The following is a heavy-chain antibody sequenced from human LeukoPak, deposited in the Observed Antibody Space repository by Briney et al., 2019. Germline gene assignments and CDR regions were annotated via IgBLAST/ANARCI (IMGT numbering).Heavy chain of an antibody. D-gene: IGHD6-13*01. CDR3: ASGTHIAAAGINAFDI. CDR1: GGSFSGYY. V-gene: IGHV4-34*01. J-gene: IGHJ3*02. CDR2: INHSGST. Sequence: SETLSLTCAVYGGSFSGYYWSWIRQPPGKGLEWIGEINHSGSTNYNPSLKSRVTISVDTSKNQFSLKLSSVTAADTAVYYCASGTHIAAAGINAFDIWGQGTMVTVSS.